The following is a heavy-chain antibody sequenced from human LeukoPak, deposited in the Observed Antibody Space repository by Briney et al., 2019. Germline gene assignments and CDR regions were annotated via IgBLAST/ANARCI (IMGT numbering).Heavy chain of an antibody. CDR1: GFTFSSYA. D-gene: IGHD4-17*01. Sequence: GGSLRLSCAASGFTFSSYAMHWVRQAPGKGLEWVAVISYDGSNKYYADSVKGRLTISRDNSKNTLYLQMNSLRAEDTAVYYCARATVTIYSYYFDYWGQGTLVTVSS. CDR3: ARATVTIYSYYFDY. CDR2: ISYDGSNK. J-gene: IGHJ4*02. V-gene: IGHV3-30*04.